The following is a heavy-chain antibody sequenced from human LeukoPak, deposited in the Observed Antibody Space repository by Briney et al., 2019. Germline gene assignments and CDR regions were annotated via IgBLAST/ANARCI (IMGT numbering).Heavy chain of an antibody. CDR2: ISGSGGST. V-gene: IGHV3-23*01. J-gene: IGHJ6*03. Sequence: PGGSLRLSCAASGFTFSSYATSWVRQAPGKGLEWVSAISGSGGSTYYADSVKGRFTISRDNSKNTLYLQMNSLRAEDTAVYYCAKLGYSYGYYMDVWGKGTTVTVSS. D-gene: IGHD5-18*01. CDR1: GFTFSSYA. CDR3: AKLGYSYGYYMDV.